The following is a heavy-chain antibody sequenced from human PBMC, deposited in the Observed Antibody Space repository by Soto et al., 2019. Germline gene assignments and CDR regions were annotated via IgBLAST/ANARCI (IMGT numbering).Heavy chain of an antibody. CDR1: GYSLTRDYY. D-gene: IGHD5-18*01. V-gene: IGHV4-38-2*01. J-gene: IGHJ5*02. CDR3: ARGPGSTAFDP. CDR2: IYHSGST. Sequence: SETLSLTCAVSGYSLTRDYYWGWIRQPPGKGLEWVASIYHSGSTFYNPSLKSRVTISLDTSKNQFSLKLTSVIAADTAIYYCARGPGSTAFDPWGQGTLVTVSS.